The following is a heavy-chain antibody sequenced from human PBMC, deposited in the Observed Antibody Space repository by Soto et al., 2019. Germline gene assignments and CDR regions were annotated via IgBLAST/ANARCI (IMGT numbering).Heavy chain of an antibody. V-gene: IGHV3-30*03. J-gene: IGHJ3*02. CDR2: ISYDGSNK. CDR3: AGWLQFGDACDI. Sequence: QVQLVESGGGVVQPGRSLRLSCAASGFTFSSYGMHWVRQAPGKGLEWVAVISYDGSNKYYADSVKGRFTISRDNSKNTLYLQMNSLRAEDTAVYYCAGWLQFGDACDIWGQGTMVTVSS. CDR1: GFTFSSYG. D-gene: IGHD5-12*01.